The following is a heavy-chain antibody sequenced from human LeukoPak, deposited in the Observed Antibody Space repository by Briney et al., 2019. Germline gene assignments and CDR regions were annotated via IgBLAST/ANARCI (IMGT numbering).Heavy chain of an antibody. J-gene: IGHJ4*02. Sequence: GSLKVSCKTSGYTFTSYYMHWVRQAPGQGLEWMGLNNPSSGTTAYAQTFQGRATMTRDASTSTVYMELSSLTSEDTAVYFCARDRGLLYGSSGCLDSWGQGTLVTVSS. CDR3: ARDRGLLYGSSGCLDS. CDR2: NNPSSGTT. CDR1: GYTFTSYY. V-gene: IGHV1-46*01. D-gene: IGHD6-19*01.